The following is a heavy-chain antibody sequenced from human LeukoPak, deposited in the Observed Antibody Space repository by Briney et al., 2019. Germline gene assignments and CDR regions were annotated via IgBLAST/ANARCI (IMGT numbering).Heavy chain of an antibody. J-gene: IGHJ6*02. CDR1: GFTFSSYS. Sequence: GGSLRLSCAASGFTFSSYSMNWVRQAPGKGLEWVAVISYDGSNKYYADSVKGRFTISRDNSKNTLYLQMNSLRAEDTAVYYCARPLLDDILTGYRVYYYYYGMDVWGQGTTVTVSS. V-gene: IGHV3-30*03. CDR2: ISYDGSNK. D-gene: IGHD3-9*01. CDR3: ARPLLDDILTGYRVYYYYYGMDV.